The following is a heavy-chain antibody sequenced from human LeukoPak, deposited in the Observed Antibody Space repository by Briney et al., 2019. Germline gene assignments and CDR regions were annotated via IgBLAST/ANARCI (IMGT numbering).Heavy chain of an antibody. CDR3: ARDPYSSSWSFDY. CDR2: INPSDGVT. CDR1: GYTFTFYY. V-gene: IGHV1-46*01. Sequence: GASVKVSCKASGYTFTFYYMHWVRQAPGQGLEWMGIINPSDGVTSYAQKFQGRVTMTRDMSTSTVYMELSSLRSEDTAVYYCARDPYSSSWSFDYWGQGTLVTVSS. D-gene: IGHD6-13*01. J-gene: IGHJ4*02.